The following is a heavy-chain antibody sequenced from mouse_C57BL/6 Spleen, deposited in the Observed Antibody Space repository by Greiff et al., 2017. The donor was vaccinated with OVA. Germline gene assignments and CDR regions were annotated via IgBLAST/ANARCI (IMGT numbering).Heavy chain of an antibody. CDR2: IYIGNGYT. D-gene: IGHD1-1*01. V-gene: IGHV1-58*01. Sequence: VQLQQSGAELVRPGSSVKMSCKTSGYTFTSYGINWVKQRPGQGLEWIGYIYIGNGYTEYNEKFKGKATLTSDTSSSTAYMQLSSLTSEDAAIAFCARSVVATGYYFDYWGQGTTLTVSS. CDR3: ARSVVATGYYFDY. J-gene: IGHJ2*01. CDR1: GYTFTSYG.